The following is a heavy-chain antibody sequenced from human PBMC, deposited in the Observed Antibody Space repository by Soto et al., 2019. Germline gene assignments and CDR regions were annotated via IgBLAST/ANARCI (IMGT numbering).Heavy chain of an antibody. CDR3: AGSQSGSWYYTSNWFDP. CDR1: GYTFTSYY. Sequence: GALVNVSCKASGYTFTSYYMHWVRQAPGPGLEWVGIVNPSGGSTSYAQKFQGRDTMTRDTSTSTVYMELSSLRSEDTAVYYWAGSQSGSWYYTSNWFDPWGQGTLVTVSS. V-gene: IGHV1-46*01. CDR2: VNPSGGST. D-gene: IGHD6-13*01. J-gene: IGHJ5*02.